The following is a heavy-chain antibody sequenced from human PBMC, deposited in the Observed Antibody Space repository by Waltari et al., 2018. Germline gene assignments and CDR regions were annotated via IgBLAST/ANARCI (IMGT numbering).Heavy chain of an antibody. Sequence: QVQLQEAGPGLVKPSETLSLTCTVSGDSIIKHNWTWNRQPPGKGLEWVGYAYYTGRTNYNPSLRSRLSISVDTSKNQFSLNLNSVTAADTAVYYCARDLGGFNHFDWFLSIWGPGTMVTVSS. CDR1: GDSIIKHN. CDR3: ARDLGGFNHFDWFLSI. J-gene: IGHJ3*02. V-gene: IGHV4-59*11. CDR2: AYYTGRT. D-gene: IGHD3-9*01.